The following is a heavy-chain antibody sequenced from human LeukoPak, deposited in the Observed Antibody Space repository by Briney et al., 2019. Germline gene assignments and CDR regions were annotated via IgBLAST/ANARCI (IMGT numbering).Heavy chain of an antibody. D-gene: IGHD6-13*01. CDR2: IIPIFGTA. Sequence: GSSVKVSCKASGGTFSSYAISWVRQAPGQGLEWMGRIIPIFGTANYAQKFQGRVTITTDESTSTAYMELSSLRSEDTAVYYCARDPNQIAAARNRVWFDPWGQGTLVTVSS. J-gene: IGHJ5*02. V-gene: IGHV1-69*05. CDR1: GGTFSSYA. CDR3: ARDPNQIAAARNRVWFDP.